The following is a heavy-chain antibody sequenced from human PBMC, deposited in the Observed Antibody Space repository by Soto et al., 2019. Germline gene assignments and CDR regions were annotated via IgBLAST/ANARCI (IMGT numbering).Heavy chain of an antibody. J-gene: IGHJ4*02. CDR2: ITGSGDSI. CDR1: RFTFSSYA. D-gene: IGHD3-3*01. Sequence: PGGSLRLSCAASRFTFSSYAMSWVRQAPGKGLEWVSGITGSGDSIYYADSVKGRYTISRDNSKNTLYLQMNSLRAGDTAVYYCAKMGNYDFWSGLRYFDYWGQGTLVTVSS. CDR3: AKMGNYDFWSGLRYFDY. V-gene: IGHV3-23*01.